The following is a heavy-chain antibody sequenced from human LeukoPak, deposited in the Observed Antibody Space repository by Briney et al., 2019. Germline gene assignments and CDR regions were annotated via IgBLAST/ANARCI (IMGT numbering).Heavy chain of an antibody. CDR3: AGDPGIVVVPAAIHYYYGMDV. CDR1: GFTFSSYA. CDR2: ISSNGGST. V-gene: IGHV3-64*01. D-gene: IGHD2-2*01. Sequence: PGGSLRLSCAASGFTFSSYAMHWVRQAPGKGLEYVSAISSNGGSTYYANSVKGRFTISRDNSKNTLYPQMGSLRAEDMAVYYCAGDPGIVVVPAAIHYYYGMDVWGQGTTVTVSS. J-gene: IGHJ6*02.